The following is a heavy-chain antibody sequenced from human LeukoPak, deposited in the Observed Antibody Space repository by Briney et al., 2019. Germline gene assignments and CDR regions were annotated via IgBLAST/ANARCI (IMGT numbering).Heavy chain of an antibody. D-gene: IGHD6-13*01. CDR1: GFTFDDYA. CDR2: ISWNSGSI. V-gene: IGHV3-9*03. J-gene: IGHJ6*03. CDR3: AKGVGIAAKDYMDV. Sequence: GGSLRLSCAASGFTFDDYAMHWVRQAPGKGLEWVSGISWNSGSIGYADSVKGRFTISRDNAKNSLYLQMNSLRAEDMALYYCAKGVGIAAKDYMDVWGKGTTVTVSS.